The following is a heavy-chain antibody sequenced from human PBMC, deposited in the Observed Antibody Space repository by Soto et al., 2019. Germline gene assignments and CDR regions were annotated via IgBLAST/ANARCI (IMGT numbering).Heavy chain of an antibody. CDR2: IYYIGST. D-gene: IGHD1-1*01. CDR3: ARSEMATPFDY. J-gene: IGHJ4*02. V-gene: IGHV4-59*01. CDR1: GGSISSYF. Sequence: QVPLQESGPGLVKPSETLSLTCTVSGGSISSYFWSWIRQPPGKGLEWIGYIYYIGSTNYNPSLKSRVTISVDTSKNQFSLKLSSVTAADTAVYYCARSEMATPFDYWGQGTLVTVSS.